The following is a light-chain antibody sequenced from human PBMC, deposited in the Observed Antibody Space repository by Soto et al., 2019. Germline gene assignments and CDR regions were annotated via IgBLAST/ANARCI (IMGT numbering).Light chain of an antibody. CDR1: QSTSTW. V-gene: IGKV1-5*01. CDR2: DAF. CDR3: QKYDCDWT. Sequence: DIQMTQSPSTLSASVGDMVTITGRASQSTSTWLAWYQQKPGKAPKLLIYDAFNLESGVPSRCSGSGSGTEFTLTINSQQPDDFATYDCQKYDCDWTFGQGPKVDIK. J-gene: IGKJ1*01.